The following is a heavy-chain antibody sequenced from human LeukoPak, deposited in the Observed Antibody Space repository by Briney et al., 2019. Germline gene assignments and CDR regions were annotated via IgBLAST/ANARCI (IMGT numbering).Heavy chain of an antibody. CDR2: IWYDGSPK. CDR3: AREDGDYYYYGMDV. D-gene: IGHD4-17*01. J-gene: IGHJ6*02. CDR1: GFTFSNYA. V-gene: IGHV3-33*01. Sequence: PGGSLRLSCVASGFTFSNYAMHWVRQAPGKGLEWVAVIWYDGSPKYYPDSVKGRFSISRDNAKNSLYLQMNSLRAEDTAVYYCAREDGDYYYYGMDVWGQGTTVTVSS.